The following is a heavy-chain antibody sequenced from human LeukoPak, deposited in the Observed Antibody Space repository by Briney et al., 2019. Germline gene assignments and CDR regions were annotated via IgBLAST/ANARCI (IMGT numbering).Heavy chain of an antibody. Sequence: PSETLSLTCTVSGGSISSYYWSWIRQPPGKGLEWIAYIYYSGSTNYNPSLKSRVTMSVDTSKNQFSLKLSSVTAADTAVYYCARSASGGYYTNWFDPWGQGTLVTVSS. J-gene: IGHJ5*02. CDR2: IYYSGST. CDR3: ARSASGGYYTNWFDP. CDR1: GGSISSYY. V-gene: IGHV4-59*08. D-gene: IGHD3-22*01.